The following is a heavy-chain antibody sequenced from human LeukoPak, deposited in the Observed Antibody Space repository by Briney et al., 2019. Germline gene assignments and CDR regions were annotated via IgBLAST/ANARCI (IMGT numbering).Heavy chain of an antibody. CDR3: ARFVHFSGYDVRRTLDY. D-gene: IGHD5-12*01. CDR1: GGSFSGYY. V-gene: IGHV4-34*01. J-gene: IGHJ4*02. Sequence: SETLSLTCTVYGGSFSGYYWSWIRQPPGKGLEWIGEINHSGSTNYNPSLKSRVTISVDTSKNQFSLKLSSVTAADTAVYYCARFVHFSGYDVRRTLDYWGRGTLVTVSS. CDR2: INHSGST.